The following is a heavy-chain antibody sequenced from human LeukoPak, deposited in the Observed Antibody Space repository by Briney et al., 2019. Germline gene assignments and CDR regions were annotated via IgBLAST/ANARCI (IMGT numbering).Heavy chain of an antibody. J-gene: IGHJ6*03. Sequence: SETLSLTCTVSGGSISSYYWSWIRQPPGKGLEWIGYIYYSGSTSYNPSLKSRVTISVDTSKNQFSLKLSSVTAADTAVYYCARAVRGADDYIFYYYYYMDVWGKGTTVTVSS. CDR2: IYYSGST. CDR1: GGSISSYY. CDR3: ARAVRGADDYIFYYYYYMDV. V-gene: IGHV4-59*01. D-gene: IGHD4-11*01.